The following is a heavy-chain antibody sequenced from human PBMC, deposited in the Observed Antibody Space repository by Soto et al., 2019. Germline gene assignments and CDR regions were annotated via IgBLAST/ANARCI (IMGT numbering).Heavy chain of an antibody. D-gene: IGHD3-22*01. CDR2: ISSSSSYI. V-gene: IGHV3-21*01. Sequence: EVQLVESGGGLVKPGGSLRLSCAASGFTFSTYSMNWVRQAPGKGLEWVSSISSSSSYIYYADSVKGRFTISRDNAKNSLCLQMNSMRAEDTAVYYCASAEYYYDTSGWYYWGQGTLVTVSS. J-gene: IGHJ4*02. CDR3: ASAEYYYDTSGWYY. CDR1: GFTFSTYS.